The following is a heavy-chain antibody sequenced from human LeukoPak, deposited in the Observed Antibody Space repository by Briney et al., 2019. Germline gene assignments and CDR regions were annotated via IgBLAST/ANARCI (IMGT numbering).Heavy chain of an antibody. CDR3: ASKGGYCSGGSCSRPYYYYGMDV. V-gene: IGHV4-34*01. Sequence: SETLSLTCAVYGGSFSGYYWSWLRQPPGKGLEWIGEINHSGSTNYNPSLKSRVTISVDTSKNQFSLKLSSVTAADTAVYYCASKGGYCSGGSCSRPYYYYGMDVWGKGTTVTVSS. J-gene: IGHJ6*04. D-gene: IGHD2-15*01. CDR2: INHSGST. CDR1: GGSFSGYY.